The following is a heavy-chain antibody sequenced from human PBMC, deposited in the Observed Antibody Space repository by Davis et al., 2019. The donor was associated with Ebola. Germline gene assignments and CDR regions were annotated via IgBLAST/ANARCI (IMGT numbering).Heavy chain of an antibody. V-gene: IGHV4-39*01. CDR2: GTT. CDR1: GGSISSSNYH. J-gene: IGHJ2*01. CDR3: ARRRGTYPDWFLDL. Sequence: MPSETLSLTCTVSGGSISSSNYHWSWIRQPPGKGLEWIGSGTTYYNPSLRSRITISIDTSKNQFSLELTSVTAADTAVYYCARRRGTYPDWFLDLWGRGIRVTVS.